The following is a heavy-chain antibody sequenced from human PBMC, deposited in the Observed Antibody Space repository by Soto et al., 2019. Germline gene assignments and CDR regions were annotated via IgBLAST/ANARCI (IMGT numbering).Heavy chain of an antibody. Sequence: GGSLRLSCAASGFTFSSYEMNWVRQAPGKGLEWVSYISSSGTTVHYADSVKGRFTISRDNAKNSFYLQMNSLRAEDTAIYYCARDESRSYSLDYWGQGTLVTVSS. CDR1: GFTFSSYE. CDR2: ISSSGTTV. CDR3: ARDESRSYSLDY. D-gene: IGHD1-26*01. J-gene: IGHJ4*02. V-gene: IGHV3-48*03.